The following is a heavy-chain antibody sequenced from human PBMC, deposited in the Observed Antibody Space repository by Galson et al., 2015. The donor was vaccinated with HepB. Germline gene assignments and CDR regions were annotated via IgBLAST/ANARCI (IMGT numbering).Heavy chain of an antibody. Sequence: QSGAEVKKPGESLKISCNGSGYIFTNYWIAWVRQMAGKGLEWMAIIYPGDSDTRYSPSFQGQVTISADKSISTSYLQWSSLAAADTAMYYCARLSTNGVVTDYWGQGTLVTVSS. D-gene: IGHD7-27*01. J-gene: IGHJ4*02. CDR1: GYIFTNYW. CDR2: IYPGDSDT. CDR3: ARLSTNGVVTDY. V-gene: IGHV5-51*03.